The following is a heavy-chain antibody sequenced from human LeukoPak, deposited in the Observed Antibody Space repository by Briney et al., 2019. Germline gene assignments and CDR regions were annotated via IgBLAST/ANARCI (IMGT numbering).Heavy chain of an antibody. V-gene: IGHV4-59*01. CDR3: ARDSGPRFDY. D-gene: IGHD6-19*01. CDR1: GGSISSYY. CDR2: IYYSGST. J-gene: IGHJ4*02. Sequence: SETLSLNCTVSGGSISSYYWSWIRQPPGKGLEWIGYIYYSGSTNYNPSLKSRVTISVDTSKNQFSLKVSSVTAADTAVYYCARDSGPRFDYWGQGTLVTVSS.